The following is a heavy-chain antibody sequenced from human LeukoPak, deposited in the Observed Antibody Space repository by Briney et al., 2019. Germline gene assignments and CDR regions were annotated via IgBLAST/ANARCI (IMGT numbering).Heavy chain of an antibody. Sequence: ASVKVSCKASGYTFTSYDINWVRQATGQGLEWMGWMNPNSGNTGYAQKFQGRVTMTRDTSINTAYMELTRLRSDDTAVYYCAKGGDYYDSSGYYDDAFDIWGRGTMVTVSS. CDR1: GYTFTSYD. D-gene: IGHD3-22*01. J-gene: IGHJ3*02. CDR3: AKGGDYYDSSGYYDDAFDI. V-gene: IGHV1-8*01. CDR2: MNPNSGNT.